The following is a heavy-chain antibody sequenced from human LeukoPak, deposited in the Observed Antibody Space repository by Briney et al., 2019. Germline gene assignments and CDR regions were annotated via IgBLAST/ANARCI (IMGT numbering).Heavy chain of an antibody. D-gene: IGHD3-22*01. Sequence: PGGSLRLSCAASGFTFSSYAMSWVRQAPGKGLEWVAVISYDGSNKYYADSVKGRFTISRDNSKNTLYLQMNSLRAEDTAVYYCAKGGIRDYYDSSGYYRDLVDFADYWGQGTLVTVSS. V-gene: IGHV3-30*18. CDR2: ISYDGSNK. J-gene: IGHJ4*02. CDR3: AKGGIRDYYDSSGYYRDLVDFADY. CDR1: GFTFSSYA.